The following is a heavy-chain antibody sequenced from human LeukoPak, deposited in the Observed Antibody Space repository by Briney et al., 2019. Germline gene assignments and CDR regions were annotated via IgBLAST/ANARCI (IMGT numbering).Heavy chain of an antibody. CDR3: VKEGDCSSTSCSTNWFDP. D-gene: IGHD2-2*01. CDR1: GFTFSSYA. Sequence: PGESLRLSCSASGFTFSSYAMHWVRQAPGKGLEYVSAISSNGGSTYYADSVKGRFTISRDNSKNTLYLQMSSLRAEDTAVYYCVKEGDCSSTSCSTNWFDPWGQGALVTVSS. J-gene: IGHJ5*02. CDR2: ISSNGGST. V-gene: IGHV3-64D*06.